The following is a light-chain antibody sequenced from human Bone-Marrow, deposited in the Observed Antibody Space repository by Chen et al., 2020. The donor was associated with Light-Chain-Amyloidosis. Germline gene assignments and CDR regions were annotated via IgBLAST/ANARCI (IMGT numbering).Light chain of an antibody. Sequence: DIQMTQPPSSLSASVGDRVTITCQASQAISNSLNWYQQKPGKAPKLLIYDTSSLETGVPSRFSGTGSGTHFTFTISNLQPEDIATYYCQHFDDLLMFTFGQGTKLDMK. V-gene: IGKV1-33*01. J-gene: IGKJ2*01. CDR1: QAISNS. CDR3: QHFDDLLMFT. CDR2: DTS.